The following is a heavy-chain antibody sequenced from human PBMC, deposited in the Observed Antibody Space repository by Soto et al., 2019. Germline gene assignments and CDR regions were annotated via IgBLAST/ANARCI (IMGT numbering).Heavy chain of an antibody. J-gene: IGHJ6*02. CDR2: IIPIFGTA. CDR3: AREPEPLYGGNSMACYYGMDV. V-gene: IGHV1-69*12. CDR1: GGTFSSYA. D-gene: IGHD4-17*01. Sequence: QVQLVQSGAEVKKPGSSVKVSCKASGGTFSSYAISWVRQAPGQGLEWMGGIIPIFGTANYAQKFQGRVTITADESTSTAYMELSSLRSEDTAVYYCAREPEPLYGGNSMACYYGMDVWGQGTTVTVSS.